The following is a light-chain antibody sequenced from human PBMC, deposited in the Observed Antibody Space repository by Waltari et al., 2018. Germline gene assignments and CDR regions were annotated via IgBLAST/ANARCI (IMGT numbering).Light chain of an antibody. CDR3: QHYVSVPVT. CDR1: QSVSRA. V-gene: IGKV3-20*01. Sequence: SCRARQSVSRALAWYQQNPGQAPRLLIYGASNRATGIPDRFSGSGSGTDFSLIISRLEPEDFAVYYCQHYVSVPVTFGQGTKVEIK. CDR2: GAS. J-gene: IGKJ1*01.